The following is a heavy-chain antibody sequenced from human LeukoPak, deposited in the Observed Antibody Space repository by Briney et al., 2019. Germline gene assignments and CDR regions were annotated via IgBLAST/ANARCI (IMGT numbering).Heavy chain of an antibody. CDR3: ATLTYYYDSSGHHI. V-gene: IGHV1-2*02. CDR2: INPHTGGT. Sequence: ASVKVSCKASGYTFTGYYMHWVRQAPGQGLEWMGWINPHTGGTNYAQRFQGRVTMTRDTSITTAYMDLSRLRSDDTAVYYCATLTYYYDSSGHHIWGQGTMVTVSS. J-gene: IGHJ3*02. CDR1: GYTFTGYY. D-gene: IGHD3-22*01.